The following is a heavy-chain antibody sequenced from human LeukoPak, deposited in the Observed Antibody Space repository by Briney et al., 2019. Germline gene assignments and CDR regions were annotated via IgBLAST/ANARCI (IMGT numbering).Heavy chain of an antibody. Sequence: SETLSLTCAVYGGSFSGYYWSWIRQPPGKGLEWIGEINHSGSTNYNPSLKSRVTISADTSKNQFSLKLSSVTAADTAVYYCARVLKGWGMVRGVMGDYYYYYMDVWGKGTTVTVSS. CDR3: ARVLKGWGMVRGVMGDYYYYYMDV. CDR2: INHSGST. D-gene: IGHD3-10*01. J-gene: IGHJ6*03. CDR1: GGSFSGYY. V-gene: IGHV4-34*01.